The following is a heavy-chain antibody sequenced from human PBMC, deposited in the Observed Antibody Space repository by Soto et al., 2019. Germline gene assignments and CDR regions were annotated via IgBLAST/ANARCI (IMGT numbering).Heavy chain of an antibody. D-gene: IGHD3-3*01. Sequence: QVQLQESGPGLVKPSQTLSLTCTVSGASISNGGYYWTWIRQHPWKVLEWIGYMYYSWSTYYSPSLKSRVTISVDMSKNQLSLNLSSVTDAETGVYYCTRSTIVGVIPPDHWGQGTLVTVSS. CDR2: MYYSWST. CDR1: GASISNGGYY. V-gene: IGHV4-31*03. CDR3: TRSTIVGVIPPDH. J-gene: IGHJ4*02.